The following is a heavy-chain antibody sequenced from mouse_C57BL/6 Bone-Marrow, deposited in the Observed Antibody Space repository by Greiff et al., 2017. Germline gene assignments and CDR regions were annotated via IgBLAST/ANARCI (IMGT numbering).Heavy chain of an antibody. CDR1: GFNIKDYY. Sequence: VQLKESGAELVKPGASVKLSCTASGFNIKDYYMHWVKQRTEQGLEWIGRIDPEDGETKYAPKFQGKATITADPSSNTAYLQLSSLTSEDTAVYYCARPGSSHYYAMDYWGQGTSVTVSS. D-gene: IGHD1-1*01. CDR3: ARPGSSHYYAMDY. J-gene: IGHJ4*01. V-gene: IGHV14-2*01. CDR2: IDPEDGET.